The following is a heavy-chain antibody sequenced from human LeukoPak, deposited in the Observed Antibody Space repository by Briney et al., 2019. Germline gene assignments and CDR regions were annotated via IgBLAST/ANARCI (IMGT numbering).Heavy chain of an antibody. CDR3: ARRVGSGWPVQH. Sequence: GASVKVSCKASGYTFTSYYMHWVRQAPGQGLEWMGWMNPNSGNTGYAQKFQGRLNMTRNTSIDTAYMELRSLRSDDTAVYYCARRVGSGWPVQHWGQGTLVTVSS. J-gene: IGHJ1*01. CDR2: MNPNSGNT. V-gene: IGHV1-8*02. CDR1: GYTFTSYY. D-gene: IGHD6-19*01.